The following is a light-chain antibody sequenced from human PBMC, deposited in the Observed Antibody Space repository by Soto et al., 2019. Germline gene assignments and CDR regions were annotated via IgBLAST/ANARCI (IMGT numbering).Light chain of an antibody. J-gene: IGLJ1*01. CDR3: SAYTVSRTYV. V-gene: IGLV2-14*03. CDR2: NVY. CDR1: SSDVGTYNF. Sequence: QSVLTQPASVSGSPGQSITISCTGTSSDVGTYNFVSWYQQHPGKAPKLMIYNVYDRPSGISYRFSGSKSGNTASLTISGLQGEDEADYYCSAYTVSRTYVXGTGTRSPS.